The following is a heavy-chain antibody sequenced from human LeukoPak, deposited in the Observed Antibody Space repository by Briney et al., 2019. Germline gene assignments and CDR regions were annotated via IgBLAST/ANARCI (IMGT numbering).Heavy chain of an antibody. Sequence: SETLSLTCTVSGGSISSSSYYWGWIRQPPGKGLEWIGSIYYSGSTYYNPSLKSRVTISVDTSKNQFSLKLSSVTAADTAVYYCARDSGLNPKRSEYFQHWGQGILVTVSS. V-gene: IGHV4-39*02. CDR3: ARDSGLNPKRSEYFQH. CDR1: GGSISSSSYY. J-gene: IGHJ1*01. CDR2: IYYSGST. D-gene: IGHD3-16*01.